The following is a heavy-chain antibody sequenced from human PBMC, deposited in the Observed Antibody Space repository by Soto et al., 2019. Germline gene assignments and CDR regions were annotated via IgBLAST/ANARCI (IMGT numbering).Heavy chain of an antibody. CDR1: AGSISRSNYY. CDR3: ARGGMDIVVVVAASPDAFDS. Sequence: SETLSLTCTVSAGSISRSNYYWSWIRQPPGKGLEWIGEINHSGSTNYNPSLKSRVTISVDTSKNQFSLKLSSVTAADTAVYYCARGGMDIVVVVAASPDAFDSWGQGTMVTFSS. V-gene: IGHV4-39*07. J-gene: IGHJ3*02. D-gene: IGHD2-15*01. CDR2: INHSGST.